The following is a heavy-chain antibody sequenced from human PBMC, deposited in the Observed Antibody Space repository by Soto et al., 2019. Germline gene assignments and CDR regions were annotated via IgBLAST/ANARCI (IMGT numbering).Heavy chain of an antibody. CDR2: TYYRSKWYN. J-gene: IGHJ6*02. V-gene: IGHV6-1*01. Sequence: SPTLSLTCVISGENVYSNSAAWNWIRQSASRGLEWLGRTYYRSKWYNDYAESVKSRITIKTDTAKNNFYLQLNSVTTEDTAVYYCAREGAASTLYFSGDRYYFYSMDFWGQGTTVTVSS. D-gene: IGHD6-13*01. CDR3: AREGAASTLYFSGDRYYFYSMDF. CDR1: GENVYSNSAA.